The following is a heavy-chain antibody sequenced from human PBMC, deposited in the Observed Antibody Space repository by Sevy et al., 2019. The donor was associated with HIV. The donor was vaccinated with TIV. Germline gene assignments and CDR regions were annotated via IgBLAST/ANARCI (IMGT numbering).Heavy chain of an antibody. CDR2: INPRTGDT. V-gene: IGHV1-2*06. D-gene: IGHD2-15*01. CDR3: AKDKLLDAFDI. J-gene: IGHJ3*02. CDR1: GYTFSDNY. Sequence: ASVKVSCKASGYTFSDNYMHWVRQAPGQGLEWVGRINPRTGDTKYAQKFQGRVTVTRDTSISTAYMELSRLTPDDTAIYYCAKDKLLDAFDIWGQGTRVTVSS.